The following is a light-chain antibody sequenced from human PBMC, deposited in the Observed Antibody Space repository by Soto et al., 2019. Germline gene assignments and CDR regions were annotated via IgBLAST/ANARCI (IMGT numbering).Light chain of an antibody. CDR2: DVT. CDR1: SSDVGGYDF. V-gene: IGLV2-11*01. Sequence: QSALAQPRSVSGSPGQSVTLSCTGTSSDVGGYDFVSWYQQYPGKAPKPIIFDVTERTSGVPDRFSGSKSGNSASLTISGLQAEDEADYYCSSYAGSYILGVFGGGTKLTVL. J-gene: IGLJ3*02. CDR3: SSYAGSYILGV.